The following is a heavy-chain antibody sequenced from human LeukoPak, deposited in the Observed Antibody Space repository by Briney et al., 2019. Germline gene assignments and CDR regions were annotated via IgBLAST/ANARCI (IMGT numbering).Heavy chain of an antibody. CDR1: GFTFSSYG. Sequence: SGGSLRLSCAASGFTFSSYGMHWVRQAPGKGLEWVAVISYDGSNKYYADSVKGRFTISRDNSKNTLYLQMNSLRAEDTAVYYCAKARGSSGPFYWGQGTLVTASS. CDR2: ISYDGSNK. V-gene: IGHV3-30*18. CDR3: AKARGSSGPFY. J-gene: IGHJ4*02. D-gene: IGHD6-6*01.